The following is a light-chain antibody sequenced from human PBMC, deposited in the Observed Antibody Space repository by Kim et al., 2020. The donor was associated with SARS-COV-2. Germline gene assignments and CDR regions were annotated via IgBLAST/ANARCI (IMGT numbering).Light chain of an antibody. CDR3: LQFDSSPWT. V-gene: IGKV3-20*01. CDR1: QSINRFY. CDR2: GAS. J-gene: IGKJ1*01. Sequence: SPGERASLSCRASQSINRFYLAWYQQKSGQGPSLLIYGASTRATGVPDRFSVSGSGTDFTLTISRLEPEDFAVYYCLQFDSSPWTFGQGTKVDIK.